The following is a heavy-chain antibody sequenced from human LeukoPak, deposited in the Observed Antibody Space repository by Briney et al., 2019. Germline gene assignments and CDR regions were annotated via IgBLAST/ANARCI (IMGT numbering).Heavy chain of an antibody. V-gene: IGHV3-23*01. CDR2: ISGSGGST. CDR1: GFTVSNNY. CDR3: AKIPVEYCSSTSCYFGIY. D-gene: IGHD2-2*01. Sequence: GGSLRLSCAVSGFTVSNNYMNWVRQAPGKGLEWVSAISGSGGSTYYADSVKGRFTISRDNSKNTLYLQMNSLRAEDTAVYYCAKIPVEYCSSTSCYFGIYWGQGTLVTVSS. J-gene: IGHJ4*02.